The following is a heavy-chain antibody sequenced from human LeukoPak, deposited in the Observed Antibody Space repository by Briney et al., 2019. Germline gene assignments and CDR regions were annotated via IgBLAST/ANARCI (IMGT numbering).Heavy chain of an antibody. J-gene: IGHJ6*02. Sequence: GGSLKLSCAASGFTFSGSTMHWVRQASGKGLEWVGRIRSKTNSYATAYAASVKGRFSISRDDSENTAYLQMNSLKTEDTAVYYCTSPIHHGDYDYFYGVDVWGQGTTVTVSS. D-gene: IGHD4-17*01. CDR3: TSPIHHGDYDYFYGVDV. V-gene: IGHV3-73*01. CDR1: GFTFSGST. CDR2: IRSKTNSYAT.